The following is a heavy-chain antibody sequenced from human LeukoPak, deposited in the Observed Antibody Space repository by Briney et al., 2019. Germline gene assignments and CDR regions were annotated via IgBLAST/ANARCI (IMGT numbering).Heavy chain of an antibody. D-gene: IGHD2-21*01. Sequence: ASVKVSCKASGFSFSQHAMNWVRQAPGQRLEWMGWINAGNGKTKYSQKLQDRVNITRDTSASTTYMELNSLRSEDTAIYYCARGIWSSHNKEYFFDYWGQGTLVTVSS. J-gene: IGHJ4*02. CDR1: GFSFSQHA. CDR3: ARGIWSSHNKEYFFDY. V-gene: IGHV1-3*01. CDR2: INAGNGKT.